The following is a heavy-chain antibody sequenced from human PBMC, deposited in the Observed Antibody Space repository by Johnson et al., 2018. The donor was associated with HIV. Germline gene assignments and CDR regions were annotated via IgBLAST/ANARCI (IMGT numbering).Heavy chain of an antibody. J-gene: IGHJ3*02. CDR3: ARVLSTIFGVEAFDI. D-gene: IGHD3-3*01. CDR2: INWNGVNT. CDR1: GFIFDDYA. V-gene: IGHV3-20*04. Sequence: VQVVESGGGVVRPGGSLRLSCAASGFIFDDYAMSWVRQAPGKGLEWVSGINWNGVNTGYADSLKGRFTISRDNAKNSLYLQINSLRPEDTAVYYCARVLSTIFGVEAFDIWGQGTMVTVSS.